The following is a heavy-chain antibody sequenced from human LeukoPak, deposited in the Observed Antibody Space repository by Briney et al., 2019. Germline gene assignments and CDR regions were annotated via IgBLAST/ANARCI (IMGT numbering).Heavy chain of an antibody. CDR2: IYYSGST. CDR3: ARVGGSGSYEFDY. Sequence: PSETLSLTCTVSGGSISSYYWSWIRRPPGKGLEWIGYIYYSGSTNYNPSLKSRVTISVDTSKNQFSLKLSSVTAADTAVYYCARVGGSGSYEFDYWGQGTLVTVSS. V-gene: IGHV4-59*01. CDR1: GGSISSYY. D-gene: IGHD3-10*01. J-gene: IGHJ4*02.